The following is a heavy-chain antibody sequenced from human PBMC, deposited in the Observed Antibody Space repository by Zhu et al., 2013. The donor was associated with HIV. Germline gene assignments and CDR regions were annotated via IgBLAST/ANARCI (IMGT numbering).Heavy chain of an antibody. D-gene: IGHD1-26*01. CDR1: GGTFSSYA. Sequence: QVQLVQSGAEVKKPGSSVKVSCKASGGTFSSYAISWVRQAPGQGLEWMGGIIPIFGTANYAQKFQGRVTITADESTSTAYMELSSLRSEDTAVYYCARDFXDGGGVATYYYMDVWGKGTTVTVSS. V-gene: IGHV1-69*01. CDR3: ARDFXDGGGVATYYYMDV. CDR2: IIPIFGTA. J-gene: IGHJ6*03.